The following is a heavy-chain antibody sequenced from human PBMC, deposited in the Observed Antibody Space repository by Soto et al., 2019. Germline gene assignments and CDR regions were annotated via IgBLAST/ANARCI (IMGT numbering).Heavy chain of an antibody. Sequence: QVQLVQSGAEVKKPGSSVKVSCKASGGTFSSYTISWVRQAPGQGLEWMGRIIPILGIANYAQKFQGRVTITADKSTSTAYMELSSLRSEDTAVYYCARVDGYNRYGFDYWGQGTLVTVSS. CDR1: GGTFSSYT. V-gene: IGHV1-69*02. CDR2: IIPILGIA. D-gene: IGHD3-16*02. CDR3: ARVDGYNRYGFDY. J-gene: IGHJ4*02.